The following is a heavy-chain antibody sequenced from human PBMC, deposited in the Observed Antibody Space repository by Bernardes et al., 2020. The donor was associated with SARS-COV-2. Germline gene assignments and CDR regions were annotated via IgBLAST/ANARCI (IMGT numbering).Heavy chain of an antibody. D-gene: IGHD6-19*01. J-gene: IGHJ6*02. V-gene: IGHV3-21*01. CDR2: ISSSSSYI. CDR1: GFTFSSYS. CDR3: ARDEGSGWYYYYYGMDV. Sequence: GGSLRLSCAASGFTFSSYSMNWVRQAPGKGLEWVSSISSSSSYIYYADSVKGRFTISRDNAKNSLYLQMNSLRAEDTAVYYCARDEGSGWYYYYYGMDVWGQGTTVTVSS.